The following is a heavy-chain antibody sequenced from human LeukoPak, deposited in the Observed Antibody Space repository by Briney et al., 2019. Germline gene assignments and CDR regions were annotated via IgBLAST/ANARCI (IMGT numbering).Heavy chain of an antibody. CDR3: ARDFGSGSYYAFDL. D-gene: IGHD3-10*01. Sequence: GGSLRLSCTTSGFIFSDYGMHWVRQAPGKGLEGVALIYYDGSNKYYTDSVKGRFSISRDNSQNTLYLEMNSLRAEDTAVYYCARDFGSGSYYAFDLWGQGTMVTVSS. CDR1: GFIFSDYG. J-gene: IGHJ3*01. V-gene: IGHV3-33*01. CDR2: IYYDGSNK.